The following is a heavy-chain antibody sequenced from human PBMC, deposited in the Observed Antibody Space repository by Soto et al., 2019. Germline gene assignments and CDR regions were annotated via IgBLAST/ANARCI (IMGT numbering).Heavy chain of an antibody. CDR3: AKRFLWYFDF. V-gene: IGHV3-30*18. CDR1: GFACNIFC. Sequence: LXLSCAASGFACNIFCMHWVRQAPGKGLEWVAVISNDGSDKKYGDSVKGRFTISRDNSKNTLYLQMSRLTTEDTAVYYCAKRFLWYFDFLGQGSLVTVSS. CDR2: ISNDGSDK. D-gene: IGHD2-21*01. J-gene: IGHJ4*01.